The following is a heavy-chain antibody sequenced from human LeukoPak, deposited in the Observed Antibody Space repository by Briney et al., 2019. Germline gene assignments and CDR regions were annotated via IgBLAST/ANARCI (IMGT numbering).Heavy chain of an antibody. CDR2: MNPNSGNT. V-gene: IGHV1-8*01. CDR1: GYTFTNYD. Sequence: ASVKVSCKASGYTFTNYDINWVRQATGQGLQWMGWMNPNSGNTGYAQKFQGRVTMTRNTSISTAYMELSSLRSEDTAVYYCARGHYDFWSGYRFDYYMDVWGKGTTVTVSS. J-gene: IGHJ6*03. D-gene: IGHD3-3*01. CDR3: ARGHYDFWSGYRFDYYMDV.